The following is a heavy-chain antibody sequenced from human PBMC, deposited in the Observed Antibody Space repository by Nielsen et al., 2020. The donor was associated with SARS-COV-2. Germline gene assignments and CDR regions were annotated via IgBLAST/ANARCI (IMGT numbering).Heavy chain of an antibody. CDR2: INSDGSST. J-gene: IGHJ5*02. CDR3: ARCKERRPITIFGVVPNWFDP. Sequence: WIRQPPGKGLVWVSRINSDGSSTSYADSVKGRFTISRDNAKNTLYLQMNSLRAEDTAVYYCARCKERRPITIFGVVPNWFDPWGQGTLVTVSS. D-gene: IGHD3-3*01. V-gene: IGHV3-74*01.